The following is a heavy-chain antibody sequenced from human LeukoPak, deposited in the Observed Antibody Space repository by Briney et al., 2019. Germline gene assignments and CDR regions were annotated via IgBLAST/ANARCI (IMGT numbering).Heavy chain of an antibody. J-gene: IGHJ5*02. D-gene: IGHD2-8*02. V-gene: IGHV3-23*01. Sequence: GGSLRLSCAASGFTFSNHGMTWVRQAPGKGLEWVSVISDSGDNTYYADSVKGRFTVSRDNSRDTLYLQMNSLRAEDTALYYCAKKIGTGPGHNWFDPWGQGTLVTVSS. CDR3: AKKIGTGPGHNWFDP. CDR2: ISDSGDNT. CDR1: GFTFSNHG.